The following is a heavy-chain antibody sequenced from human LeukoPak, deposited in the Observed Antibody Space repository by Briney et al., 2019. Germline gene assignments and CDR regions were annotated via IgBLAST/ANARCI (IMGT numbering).Heavy chain of an antibody. V-gene: IGHV3-21*01. CDR3: ATDLIHYYASGAKT. J-gene: IGHJ5*02. CDR2: ITSSGSYI. CDR1: GFTFSTSS. Sequence: GGSLRLSCAASGFTFSTSSMNWVRQAPGKGLEWVSSITSSGSYIYYADSVKGRFTISRDNAKNSLYLQMNSLRAEDTAVYYCATDLIHYYASGAKTWGQGTLVTVSS. D-gene: IGHD3-10*01.